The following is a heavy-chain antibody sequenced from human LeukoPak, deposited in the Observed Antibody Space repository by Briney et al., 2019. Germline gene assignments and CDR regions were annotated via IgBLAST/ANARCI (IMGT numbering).Heavy chain of an antibody. D-gene: IGHD3-3*01. V-gene: IGHV3-30*02. J-gene: IGHJ5*01. Sequence: SGGSLRLSCAASGFTFSSYGMHWVRQAPGKGLEWVAFTRPDGSNKHYGDSVQGRFTIPRDNSRNTLYLQMNSLRVEDTAMYYCAKDWSTDWSNWFDSWGPGSLVTVSS. CDR1: GFTFSSYG. CDR2: TRPDGSNK. CDR3: AKDWSTDWSNWFDS.